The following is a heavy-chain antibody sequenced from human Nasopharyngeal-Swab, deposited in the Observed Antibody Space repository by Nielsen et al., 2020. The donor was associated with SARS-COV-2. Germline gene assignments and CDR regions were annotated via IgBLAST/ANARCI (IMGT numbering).Heavy chain of an antibody. J-gene: IGHJ6*02. Sequence: GESLKISCAASGFTFNNYNFNWVRQAPGKGLEWVSAISSSSSYIYYADSVKGRFTISRDNAKNSLYLQMNSLRAEEKEGEEGARDGLDYDFWSAYFMDVWGLWTTLTFSS. CDR2: ISSSSSYI. CDR3: ARDGLDYDFWSAYFMDV. CDR1: GFTFNNYN. D-gene: IGHD3-3*01. V-gene: IGHV3-21*01.